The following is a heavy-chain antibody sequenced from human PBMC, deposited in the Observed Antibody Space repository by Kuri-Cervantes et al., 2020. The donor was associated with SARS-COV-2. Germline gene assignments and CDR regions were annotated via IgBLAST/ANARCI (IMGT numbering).Heavy chain of an antibody. Sequence: GESLKISCKGSGYSFTSYWIGWVRQMPGKGLEWMGIIYPGDSDTRYSPSFQGQVTISADKSISTAYLQWSSLKASDTAMYYCAGLSGVVVVPAAIRPSPIDAFDIWGQGTMVTVSS. V-gene: IGHV5-51*01. CDR1: GYSFTSYW. CDR2: IYPGDSDT. CDR3: AGLSGVVVVPAAIRPSPIDAFDI. D-gene: IGHD2-2*02. J-gene: IGHJ3*02.